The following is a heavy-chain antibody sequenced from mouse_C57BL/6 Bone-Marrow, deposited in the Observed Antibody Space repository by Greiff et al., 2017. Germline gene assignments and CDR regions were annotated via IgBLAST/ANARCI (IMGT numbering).Heavy chain of an antibody. CDR3: TTVYYGNY. V-gene: IGHV14-4*01. D-gene: IGHD2-1*01. CDR2: IDPENGDT. CDR1: GFNIKDDY. J-gene: IGHJ2*01. Sequence: EVKLQESGAELVRPGASVKLSCTASGFNIKDDYMHWVKQSPEQGLEWIGWIDPENGDTEYASKFQGKATITADTSSNTAYLQLSSLTSEDTAVYYCTTVYYGNYWGQGTTLTVSS.